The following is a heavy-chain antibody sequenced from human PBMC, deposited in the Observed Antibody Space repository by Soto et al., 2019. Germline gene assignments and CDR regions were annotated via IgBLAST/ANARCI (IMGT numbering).Heavy chain of an antibody. CDR1: GFTFSSYG. Sequence: VQLVESGGGVVQPGRSLRLSCAASGFTFSSYGMHWVRQAPGKGLEWVAVISYDGSNKYYADSVKGRFTISRDNSKNTLYLQMNSLRAEDTAVYYCAKGVAASGYYYYGMDVWGQGTTVTVSS. CDR3: AKGVAASGYYYYGMDV. D-gene: IGHD6-13*01. V-gene: IGHV3-30*18. CDR2: ISYDGSNK. J-gene: IGHJ6*02.